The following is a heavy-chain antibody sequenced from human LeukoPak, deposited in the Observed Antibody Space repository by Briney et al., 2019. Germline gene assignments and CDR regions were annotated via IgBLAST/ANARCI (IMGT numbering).Heavy chain of an antibody. CDR1: GFTFSNAW. V-gene: IGHV3-15*01. Sequence: PGGSLRLSCAASGFTFSNAWMSWVRQAPGKGLEWVGRIKSKTDGGTTDYAAPVKGRFTISRDDSKNTLYLQMNSLKTEDTAEYYCTTERAAAGTIDYWGQGTLVTVSS. D-gene: IGHD6-13*01. CDR2: IKSKTDGGTT. CDR3: TTERAAAGTIDY. J-gene: IGHJ4*02.